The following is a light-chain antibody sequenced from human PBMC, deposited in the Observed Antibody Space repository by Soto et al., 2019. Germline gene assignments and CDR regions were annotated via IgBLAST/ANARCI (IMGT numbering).Light chain of an antibody. V-gene: IGKV3-15*01. CDR3: QQYNNWPPIFT. Sequence: EIVMTQSPATLSVSQGEKATLSCRDSQSVSSNLAWYQQKPGQAPRLLIYGASTRATGIPARFSGSGSGTEFTLTISSLQSEDFAVYYCQQYNNWPPIFTFGPGTKVDIK. J-gene: IGKJ3*01. CDR1: QSVSSN. CDR2: GAS.